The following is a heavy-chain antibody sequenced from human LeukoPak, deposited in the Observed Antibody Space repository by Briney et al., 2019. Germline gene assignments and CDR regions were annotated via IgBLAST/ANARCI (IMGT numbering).Heavy chain of an antibody. CDR1: GGSISSYY. J-gene: IGHJ4*02. V-gene: IGHV4-59*01. D-gene: IGHD2-8*01. Sequence: SETLSLTCTVSGGSISSYYWSWIRQPPGKGLEWIGYIYYSGSTNYNPSLKSRVTISVDTSKNQLSLKLSSVTAADTAVYYCARDRGPGYADYWGQGTLVTVSS. CDR3: ARDRGPGYADY. CDR2: IYYSGST.